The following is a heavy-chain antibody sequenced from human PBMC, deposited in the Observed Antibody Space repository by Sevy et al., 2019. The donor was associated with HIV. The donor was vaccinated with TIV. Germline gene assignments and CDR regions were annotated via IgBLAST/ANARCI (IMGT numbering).Heavy chain of an antibody. Sequence: GGSLRLSCAASGFTFSSYPMSWVRQAPGKGLEWVSAISGSGGSTYYADSVKGRFTISRDNSKNTLYLQMNSLRAEDTAVYYCAKRTNYDFWFDYWGQGTLVTVSS. D-gene: IGHD3-3*01. CDR1: GFTFSSYP. CDR2: ISGSGGST. V-gene: IGHV3-23*01. CDR3: AKRTNYDFWFDY. J-gene: IGHJ4*02.